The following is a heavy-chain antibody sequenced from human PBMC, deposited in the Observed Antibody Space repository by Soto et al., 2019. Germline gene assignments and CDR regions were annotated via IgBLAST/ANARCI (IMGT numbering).Heavy chain of an antibody. V-gene: IGHV4-59*01. CDR3: AKSHYDSSGYYIIDH. D-gene: IGHD3-22*01. CDR1: GGSISGRC. CDR2: FCYTGST. J-gene: IGHJ5*02. Sequence: ETLSLTCTVSGGSISGRCWSWVRQSPGKGLEWIGYFCYTGSTNYNPSLKSRVTISVDRSKTQCSLKLTSVTAADTAVYYCAKSHYDSSGYYIIDHWGQGTLVTVSS.